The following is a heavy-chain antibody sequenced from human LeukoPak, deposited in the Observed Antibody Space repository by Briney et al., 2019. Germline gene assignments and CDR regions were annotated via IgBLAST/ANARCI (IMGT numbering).Heavy chain of an antibody. D-gene: IGHD1-26*01. CDR1: GFTFSSYS. CDR2: ISSSSSYI. V-gene: IGHV3-21*01. J-gene: IGHJ4*02. Sequence: GGSLRLSCAASGFTFSSYSMNWVRQAPGKGLEWVSSISSSSSYIYYADSVKGRFTISRDNAKNSLYLQMNSLRAEDTAVYYCARGGRATKDYDYWGQGTLVTVSS. CDR3: ARGGRATKDYDY.